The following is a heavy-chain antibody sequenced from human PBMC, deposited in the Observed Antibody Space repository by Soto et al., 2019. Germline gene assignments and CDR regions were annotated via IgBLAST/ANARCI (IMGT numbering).Heavy chain of an antibody. CDR3: ARSQGSSTSLEIYYYYYGMDV. Sequence: GASVKVSCKASGGTFGSYAISWVRQAPGQGLEWMGGIIPITATANYAQKFQGRVTITADESTSTASMQLSSLRSEDTAVYYCARSQGSSTSLEIYYYYYGMDVWGQGTTVTVSS. J-gene: IGHJ6*02. D-gene: IGHD2-2*01. CDR2: IIPITATA. V-gene: IGHV1-69*13. CDR1: GGTFGSYA.